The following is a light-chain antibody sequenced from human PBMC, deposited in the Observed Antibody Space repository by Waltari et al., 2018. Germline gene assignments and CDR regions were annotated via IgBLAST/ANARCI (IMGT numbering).Light chain of an antibody. CDR2: AFS. Sequence: QSVLTQPPSVSGAPGQSATISCTGSSSNIGAGYEVHWYQQLPGLAPKLLIYAFSNRPSGVSDRFYGSKSGTSASLAINGLQAEDEAVYYCQSYDSSLSAVFGGGTKLTVL. V-gene: IGLV1-40*01. J-gene: IGLJ3*02. CDR3: QSYDSSLSAV. CDR1: SSNIGAGYE.